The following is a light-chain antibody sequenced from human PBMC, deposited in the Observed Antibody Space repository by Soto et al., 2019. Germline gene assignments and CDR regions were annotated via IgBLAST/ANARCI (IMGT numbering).Light chain of an antibody. J-gene: IGKJ5*01. V-gene: IGKV1-39*01. Sequence: DIQMTQSPSSLSASVGDRVTITCRASQNINTYLNWYQQKPGKAPKVLINGASSLQSGVPSRFSGSGSVTEFTLTISSLQPEDFATYYCQQSYSTPITFGQGTRLEIK. CDR2: GAS. CDR1: QNINTY. CDR3: QQSYSTPIT.